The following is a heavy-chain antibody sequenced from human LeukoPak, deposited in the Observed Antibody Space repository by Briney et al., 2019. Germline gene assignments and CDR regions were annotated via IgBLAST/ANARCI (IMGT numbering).Heavy chain of an antibody. D-gene: IGHD6-13*01. CDR3: ARDRLYSSSWGGFDP. J-gene: IGHJ5*02. Sequence: GASVNVSCKASGYTFTSYGISWVRQAPGQGLERMGWISAYNGNTNYSQKLQGRVTMTTDTSTSKDYMELRSLRSDDTAVYYCARDRLYSSSWGGFDPWGQGTLVTVSS. V-gene: IGHV1-18*01. CDR1: GYTFTSYG. CDR2: ISAYNGNT.